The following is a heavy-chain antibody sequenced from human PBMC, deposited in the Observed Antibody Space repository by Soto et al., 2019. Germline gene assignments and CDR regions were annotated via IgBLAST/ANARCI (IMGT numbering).Heavy chain of an antibody. CDR3: AKDIVGRIERYGMDV. J-gene: IGHJ6*02. D-gene: IGHD2-15*01. CDR1: GFTFSSYG. Sequence: PGGSLRLSCAASGFTFSSYGMHWVRQAPGKGLEWVAVISYDGSNKYYADSVKGRFTISRDNSKNTLYLQMNSLKAEDTAVYYCAKDIVGRIERYGMDVWGQGTTVTVSS. V-gene: IGHV3-30*18. CDR2: ISYDGSNK.